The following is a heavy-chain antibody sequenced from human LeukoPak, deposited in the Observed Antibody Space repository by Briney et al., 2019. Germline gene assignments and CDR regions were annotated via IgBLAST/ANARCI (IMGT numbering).Heavy chain of an antibody. CDR1: GFTFSSYA. Sequence: GGSLRLSCGASGFTFSSYAMSWVRQAPGKGLEWVSAISGSGGSTYYADSVKGRFTISRDNSKNTLYLQMNSLRAEDTAVYYCAAVYCTNGVCPMGAFGYWGQGTLVTVSS. D-gene: IGHD2-8*01. J-gene: IGHJ4*02. CDR3: AAVYCTNGVCPMGAFGY. V-gene: IGHV3-23*01. CDR2: ISGSGGST.